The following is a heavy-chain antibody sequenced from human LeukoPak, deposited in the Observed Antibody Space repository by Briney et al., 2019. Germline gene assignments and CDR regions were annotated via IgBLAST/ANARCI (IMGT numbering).Heavy chain of an antibody. Sequence: GASVKVSCKASGGTFSSYAISWVRQAPGQGLEWMGWISAYNGNTNYAQKLQGRVTMTTDTSTSTAYMELRSLRSDDTAVYYCARVSELTPLTSGTSLSTVYYGMDVWGQGTTVTVSS. CDR1: GGTFSSYA. D-gene: IGHD1-7*01. CDR3: ARVSELTPLTSGTSLSTVYYGMDV. J-gene: IGHJ6*02. V-gene: IGHV1-18*01. CDR2: ISAYNGNT.